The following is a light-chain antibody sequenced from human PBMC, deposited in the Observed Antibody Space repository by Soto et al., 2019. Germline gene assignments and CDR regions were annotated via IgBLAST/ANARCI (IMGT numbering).Light chain of an antibody. CDR2: DAS. CDR1: QDMSNY. Sequence: DIPMTQSPSSLSASVGDRVTITCQTSQDMSNYLNWYQQKPGKAPKLLIYDASNVETGVPSRFSGSGSGTDFTITISSLQPEDIATYYCQHYDNLPPLTFGGGTKVEIK. J-gene: IGKJ4*01. CDR3: QHYDNLPPLT. V-gene: IGKV1-33*01.